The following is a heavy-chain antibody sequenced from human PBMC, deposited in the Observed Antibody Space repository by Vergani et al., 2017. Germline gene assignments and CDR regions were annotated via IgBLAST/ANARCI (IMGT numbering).Heavy chain of an antibody. CDR1: GGSISSGGYY. D-gene: IGHD6-19*01. CDR3: ASDTHSGQRADR. CDR2: MYHSGST. V-gene: IGHV4-61*08. J-gene: IGHJ5*02. Sequence: QVQLQESGPGLVKPSQTLSLTCTVSGGSISSGGYYWSWIRQHPGKELEWIGYMYHSGSTNYNPSLETRVTISGDTSKNQFSLTLTSVTAADTAVYYCASDTHSGQRADRWGQGILVTVTS.